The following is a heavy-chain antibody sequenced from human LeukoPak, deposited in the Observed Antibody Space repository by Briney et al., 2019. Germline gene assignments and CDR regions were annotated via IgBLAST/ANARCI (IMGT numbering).Heavy chain of an antibody. J-gene: IGHJ4*02. D-gene: IGHD1-26*01. CDR2: IKQDGSEK. Sequence: GRSLRLSCAASGFTFSSYWMSWVRQAPGKGLEWVATIKQDGSEKYYVDSVKGRFTISRDNAKNSLYLQMNSLRAEDTAVYYCARAGAWWELLHFDYWGQGTLVTVSS. V-gene: IGHV3-7*04. CDR3: ARAGAWWELLHFDY. CDR1: GFTFSSYW.